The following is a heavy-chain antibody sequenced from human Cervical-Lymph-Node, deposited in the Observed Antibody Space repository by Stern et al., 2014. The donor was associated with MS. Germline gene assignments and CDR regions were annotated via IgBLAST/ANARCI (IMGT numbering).Heavy chain of an antibody. V-gene: IGHV5-51*01. Sequence: EVQLVESGAGVKKPGESLKLSCTLSGYSFTIYYIAWVRQMPGQGLEWMGVIDPYDSDTKYSTSCQGQVTVSADKSITTAYLQWSSLRASDTAMYYCARHVQGFDYWGQGTLVTVSS. CDR1: GYSFTIYY. CDR2: IDPYDSDT. J-gene: IGHJ4*02. CDR3: ARHVQGFDY.